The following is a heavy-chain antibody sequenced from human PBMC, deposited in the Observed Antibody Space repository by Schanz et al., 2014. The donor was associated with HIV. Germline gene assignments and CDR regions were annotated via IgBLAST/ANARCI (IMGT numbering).Heavy chain of an antibody. CDR2: ISYDGNDK. Sequence: QVQLVESGGGVVQPGRSLRLSCAASGFTFIRDGMHWVRQAPGKGLEWVALISYDGNDKYYADSVKGRFTVSRDNSKNTLNLQMNSLRAEDTAVYYCTKEVPPDVWGQGTTVTVSS. D-gene: IGHD1-1*01. J-gene: IGHJ6*02. CDR3: TKEVPPDV. CDR1: GFTFIRDG. V-gene: IGHV3-30*18.